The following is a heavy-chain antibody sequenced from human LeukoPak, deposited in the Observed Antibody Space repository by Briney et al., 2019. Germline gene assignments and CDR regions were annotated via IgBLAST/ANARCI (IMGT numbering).Heavy chain of an antibody. CDR2: IIPIFGTA. J-gene: IGHJ6*02. Sequence: SVKVSCKASGGTFSSYAISWVRQAPGQGLEWMGGIIPIFGTANYAQKFQGRVTITTDESTSTAYMELSSLRSEDTAVYYCARGLAYCGGDCYHYYYGMDVWGQGTTVTVSS. CDR3: ARGLAYCGGDCYHYYYGMDV. D-gene: IGHD2-21*02. V-gene: IGHV1-69*05. CDR1: GGTFSSYA.